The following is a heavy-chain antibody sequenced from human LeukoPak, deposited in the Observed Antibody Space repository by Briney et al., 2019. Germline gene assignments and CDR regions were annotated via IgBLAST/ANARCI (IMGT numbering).Heavy chain of an antibody. Sequence: SETLSLTCTVSGGSLSSSSYYWGWIRQPPGKGLEWIGSIYYSGSTYYKPSLKSRVTITVDTSKNQFSLKLSSVTAADMAVYYCARNYLRGNDAFDFWGQGTMVTVSS. J-gene: IGHJ3*01. CDR1: GGSLSSSSYY. CDR3: ARNYLRGNDAFDF. D-gene: IGHD1-7*01. CDR2: IYYSGST. V-gene: IGHV4-39*01.